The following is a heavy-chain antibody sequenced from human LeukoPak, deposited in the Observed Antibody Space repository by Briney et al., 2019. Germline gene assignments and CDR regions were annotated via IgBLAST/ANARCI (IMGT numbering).Heavy chain of an antibody. D-gene: IGHD4-23*01. CDR1: GYSLSSGYY. Sequence: SETLSLTCTVSGYSLSSGYYWGWIRQPPGKGLEWIGSIYHSGSTYYNPSLKSRVTISVDTSKNQFSLKLSSVTAADTAVYYCARMRETTVVNGDAFDIWGQGTMVTVSS. CDR2: IYHSGST. V-gene: IGHV4-38-2*02. CDR3: ARMRETTVVNGDAFDI. J-gene: IGHJ3*02.